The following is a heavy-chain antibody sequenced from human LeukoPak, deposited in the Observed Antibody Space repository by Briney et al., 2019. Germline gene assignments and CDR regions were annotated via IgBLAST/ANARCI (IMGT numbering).Heavy chain of an antibody. CDR1: GYSFINYG. D-gene: IGHD2-21*01. CDR2: ITTYTGDT. J-gene: IGHJ6*02. Sequence: ASVKVSCKASGYSFINYGINWVRQAPGQGLEWMGWITTYTGDTNYAQKFQGRVTMTTDASTSTVYMELRSLRSDDTAVYYCARDVAIVSYYGMDVWGQGTTVTVSS. V-gene: IGHV1-18*01. CDR3: ARDVAIVSYYGMDV.